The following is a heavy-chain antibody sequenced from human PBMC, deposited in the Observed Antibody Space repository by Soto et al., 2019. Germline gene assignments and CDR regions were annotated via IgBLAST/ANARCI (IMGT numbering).Heavy chain of an antibody. D-gene: IGHD2-21*01. Sequence: QVQLVQSGAAVKKPGGSVRVSCKSPGYTFTSYDINWVRPATGQGLEWMGWANPNGGNTGYAQKFQGRVTMTRNTSISAAYMELSSLRCEDTAVYDCAMIGLRVLEGFYYYGMDVWGQGTTVTVSS. J-gene: IGHJ6*02. V-gene: IGHV1-8*01. CDR2: ANPNGGNT. CDR1: GYTFTSYD. CDR3: AMIGLRVLEGFYYYGMDV.